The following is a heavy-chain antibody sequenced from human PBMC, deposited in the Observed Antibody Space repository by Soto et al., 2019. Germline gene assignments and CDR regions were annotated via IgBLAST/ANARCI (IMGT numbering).Heavy chain of an antibody. Sequence: GASVKVSCKASGYTFTSYAMHWVRQAPGQRLEWTGWINAGNGNTKYSQKFQGRVTITRDTSASTAYMELSSLRSEDTAVYYCARDPVYDSSGYPDYWGQGTLVTVSS. CDR3: ARDPVYDSSGYPDY. CDR1: GYTFTSYA. D-gene: IGHD3-22*01. V-gene: IGHV1-3*01. CDR2: INAGNGNT. J-gene: IGHJ4*02.